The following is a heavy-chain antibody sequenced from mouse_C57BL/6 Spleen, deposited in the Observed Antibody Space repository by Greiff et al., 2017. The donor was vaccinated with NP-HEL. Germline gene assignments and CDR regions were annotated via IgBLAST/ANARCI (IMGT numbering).Heavy chain of an antibody. CDR2: INPNNGGT. CDR1: GYTFTDYN. V-gene: IGHV1-22*01. CDR3: ARRGEYDYALFAY. D-gene: IGHD2-4*01. Sequence: VQLQQSGPELVKPGASVKMSCKASGYTFTDYNMHWVKQSHGKSLEWIGYINPNNGGTSYNQKFKGKATLTVNKSSSTAYMELRSLTSEDSAVYYCARRGEYDYALFAYWGQGTLVTVSA. J-gene: IGHJ3*01.